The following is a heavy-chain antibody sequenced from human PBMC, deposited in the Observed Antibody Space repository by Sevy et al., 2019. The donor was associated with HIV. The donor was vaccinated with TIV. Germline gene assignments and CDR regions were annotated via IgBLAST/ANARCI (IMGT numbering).Heavy chain of an antibody. CDR2: FDPEDGET. CDR1: GYTLTELS. V-gene: IGHV1-24*01. J-gene: IGHJ6*02. D-gene: IGHD3-22*01. CDR3: ATEDITMIPYGLDV. Sequence: ASVKVSCKVSGYTLTELSMHWVRQPPGKGLEWMGRFDPEDGETIYAQKFLGRLTMTEDTSTDTAYMDLSRLRSEETAVYYCATEDITMIPYGLDVWGQGTTVTVSS.